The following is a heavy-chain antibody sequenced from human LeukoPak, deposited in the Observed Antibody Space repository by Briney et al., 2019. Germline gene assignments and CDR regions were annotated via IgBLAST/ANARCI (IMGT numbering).Heavy chain of an antibody. CDR1: GFTFGTYA. V-gene: IGHV3-7*01. CDR3: ARDSSEYSSSIFYYYYYGMDV. J-gene: IGHJ6*02. CDR2: IKQDGSEK. D-gene: IGHD6-6*01. Sequence: GGSLRLSCAASGFTFGTYAMSWVRQAPGKGLEWVANIKQDGSEKYYVDSVKGRFTISRDNAKNSLYLQMNSLRAEDTAVYYCARDSSEYSSSIFYYYYYGMDVWGQGTTVTVSS.